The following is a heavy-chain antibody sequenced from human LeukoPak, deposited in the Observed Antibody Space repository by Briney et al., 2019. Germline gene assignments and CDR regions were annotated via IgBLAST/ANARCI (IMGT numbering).Heavy chain of an antibody. Sequence: GGSLRLSCAASGFTFSSYAMHWVRQAPGKGLECVSAISSNGGSTYYANSVKGRFTISRDNSKNTLYLQMGSLRAEDMAVYYCARDTRGYSYGFDYWGQGTLVTVSS. V-gene: IGHV3-64*01. J-gene: IGHJ4*02. D-gene: IGHD5-18*01. CDR3: ARDTRGYSYGFDY. CDR1: GFTFSSYA. CDR2: ISSNGGST.